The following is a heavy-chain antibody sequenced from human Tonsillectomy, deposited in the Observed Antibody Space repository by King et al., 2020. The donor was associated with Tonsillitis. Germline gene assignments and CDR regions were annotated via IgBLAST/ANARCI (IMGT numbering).Heavy chain of an antibody. CDR3: AGGYSFDY. CDR1: GFTFSSYG. J-gene: IGHJ4*02. V-gene: IGHV3-30*03. D-gene: IGHD5-18*01. Sequence: VQLVESGGGVVQPGRSLRLSCAASGFTFSSYGMHWVRQAPGKGLEWVAVISYDGSNKYYADSVKGRFTISRENSKNTLYLQMNSLRAEDTAVYYCAGGYSFDYWGQGTLVTVSS. CDR2: ISYDGSNK.